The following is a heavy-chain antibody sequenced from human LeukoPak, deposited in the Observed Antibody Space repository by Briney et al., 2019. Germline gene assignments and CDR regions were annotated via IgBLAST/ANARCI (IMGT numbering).Heavy chain of an antibody. CDR2: INHSGST. CDR1: GGSFSGYY. D-gene: IGHD2/OR15-2a*01. CDR3: AGHHPRNTVDF. Sequence: SETLSLTCAVYGGSFSGYYWSWIRQPPGKGLEWIGEINHSGSTNYNPSLKSRVTISLDTSKDQFSLKLSSVTAADTAVYYCAGHHPRNTVDFWGQGTLVTVSS. V-gene: IGHV4-34*01. J-gene: IGHJ4*02.